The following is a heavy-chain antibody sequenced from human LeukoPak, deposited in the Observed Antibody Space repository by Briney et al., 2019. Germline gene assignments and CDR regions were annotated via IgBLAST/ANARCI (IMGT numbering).Heavy chain of an antibody. V-gene: IGHV3-48*01. CDR1: GFTFSSYA. Sequence: GSLRLSCAASGFTFSSYAMHWVRQAPGKGLEWVSYISSSSSTIYYADSVKGRFTISRDNAKNSLYLQMNSLRAEDTAVYYCARDFTGGIDYWGQGTLVTVSS. D-gene: IGHD3-9*01. CDR2: ISSSSSTI. CDR3: ARDFTGGIDY. J-gene: IGHJ4*02.